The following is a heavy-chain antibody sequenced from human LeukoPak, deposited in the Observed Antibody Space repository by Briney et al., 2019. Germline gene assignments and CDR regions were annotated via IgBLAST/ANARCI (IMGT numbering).Heavy chain of an antibody. CDR3: AKDSTIGGYYFDY. J-gene: IGHJ4*02. CDR2: LYYSGST. V-gene: IGHV4-59*01. CDR1: GGAISSYY. D-gene: IGHD3-10*01. Sequence: SETLSLTCTVSGGAISSYYWSWIRQPPGRGLEWIGSLYYSGSTNYNPSLRSRVTISVDTSKNQFSLKVTSVTAADTAVYFCAKDSTIGGYYFDYWGQGTLVTVSS.